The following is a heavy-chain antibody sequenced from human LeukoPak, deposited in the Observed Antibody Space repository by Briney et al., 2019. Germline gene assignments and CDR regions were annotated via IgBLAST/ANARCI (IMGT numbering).Heavy chain of an antibody. CDR2: ISGSGGST. CDR1: GFTFSSYA. D-gene: IGHD6-19*01. V-gene: IGHV3-23*01. Sequence: GGSLRLSCAASGFTFSSYAMSWVRQAPGKGLEWVSAISGSGGSTYYADSVRGRFTISRDNSKNTLYLQMNSLRAEDTAVYYCAKHFGWYGPYSWFDPWGQGTLVTVSS. CDR3: AKHFGWYGPYSWFDP. J-gene: IGHJ5*02.